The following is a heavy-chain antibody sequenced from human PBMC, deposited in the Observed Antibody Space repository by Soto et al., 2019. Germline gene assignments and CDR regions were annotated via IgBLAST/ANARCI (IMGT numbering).Heavy chain of an antibody. D-gene: IGHD4-17*01. CDR1: GVTFNRCG. CDR3: ANGHDYGDYVLTH. CDR2: ISYDGSNK. V-gene: IGHV3-30*18. Sequence: PGGSLRLSCVASGVTFNRCGFHWVRQAPGKGLEWVAVISYDGSNKYYADSVKGRFTISRDNSKNTLYLQMNSLRAEDTAVYYCANGHDYGDYVLTHWGQGTLVTVSS. J-gene: IGHJ4*02.